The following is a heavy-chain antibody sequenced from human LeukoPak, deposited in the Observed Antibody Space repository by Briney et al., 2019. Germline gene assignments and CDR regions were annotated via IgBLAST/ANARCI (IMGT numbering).Heavy chain of an antibody. J-gene: IGHJ4*02. D-gene: IGHD6-13*01. CDR2: ISGSGGST. CDR1: GFTFSSNW. Sequence: GGSLRLSCAASGFTFSSNWMHWVRQAPGKGLVWVSAISGSGGSTYYADSVKGRFTISRDNSKNTLYLQMNSLRAEDTAVYYCAKDRSQGIAAAPIDYWGQGTLVTVSS. CDR3: AKDRSQGIAAAPIDY. V-gene: IGHV3-23*01.